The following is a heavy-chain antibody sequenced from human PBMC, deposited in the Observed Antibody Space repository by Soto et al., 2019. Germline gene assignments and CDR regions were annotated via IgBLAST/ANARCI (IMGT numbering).Heavy chain of an antibody. J-gene: IGHJ4*02. Sequence: GASVKVSCKASGYTFINYGISWVRQAPGQGLEWMGWISTYNGNINYARKFQGRVTMTTDTSTSTAYMELRSLRYDDTAVYYCARDVIVEATEFAYWGQGTLVTVSS. V-gene: IGHV1-18*01. CDR1: GYTFINYG. CDR3: ARDVIVEATEFAY. CDR2: ISTYNGNI. D-gene: IGHD1-1*01.